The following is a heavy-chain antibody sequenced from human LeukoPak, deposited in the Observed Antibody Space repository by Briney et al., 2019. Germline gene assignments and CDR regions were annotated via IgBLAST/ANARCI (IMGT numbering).Heavy chain of an antibody. CDR1: GFTFSGYS. D-gene: IGHD6-13*01. CDR3: ARGGIYSQGFDY. CDR2: ISTTSDYI. Sequence: PGGSLRLSSAASGFTFSGYSMNWVRQAPGKGLEWVSSISTTSDYIHYADSLKGRVAISRDNAKNSLYLQMNSLRAEDTAVYYCARGGIYSQGFDYWGQGSLVTVSS. J-gene: IGHJ4*02. V-gene: IGHV3-21*01.